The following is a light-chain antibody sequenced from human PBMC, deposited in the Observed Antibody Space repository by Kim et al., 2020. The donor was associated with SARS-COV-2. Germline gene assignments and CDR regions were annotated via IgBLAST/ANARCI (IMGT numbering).Light chain of an antibody. V-gene: IGLV2-8*01. J-gene: IGLJ3*02. Sequence: GQSVTISCTGTSSDDGGYNYVSWYQQHPGKAPKLMIYEVSKRPSGVPDRFSGSKSGNTASLTVSGLQAEDEADYYCSSYAGSNNWVFGGGTQLTVL. CDR2: EVS. CDR3: SSYAGSNNWV. CDR1: SSDDGGYNY.